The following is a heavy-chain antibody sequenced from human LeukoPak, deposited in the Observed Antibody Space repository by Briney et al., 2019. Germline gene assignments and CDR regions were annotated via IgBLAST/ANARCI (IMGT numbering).Heavy chain of an antibody. V-gene: IGHV3-23*01. J-gene: IGHJ4*02. Sequence: GGSLRLSCAASGFTFSSYAMSWVRQAPGEGLWWVSAISGSGGSTYYADSVKGRFTISRDNSKNTLYLQMNSLRAEDTDVYYCVDSRYGFCYWGQGTLVTVSS. CDR2: ISGSGGST. D-gene: IGHD5-18*01. CDR3: VDSRYGFCY. CDR1: GFTFSSYA.